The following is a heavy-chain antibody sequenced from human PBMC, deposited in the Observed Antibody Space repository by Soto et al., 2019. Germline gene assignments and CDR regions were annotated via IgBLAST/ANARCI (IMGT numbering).Heavy chain of an antibody. CDR3: ARTHSSCWYYFFDC. J-gene: IGHJ4*02. Sequence: EVQLVETGGGLIQPGGSLRLSCAASGFTVSSNYMSWVRQAPGKGLEWVSVIYSGGSTYYADSVKGRLTISRDNSKNTLYLQMNSRRAEDTAVYHCARTHSSCWYYFFDCWGQGTLVTVSS. V-gene: IGHV3-53*02. D-gene: IGHD6-19*01. CDR2: IYSGGST. CDR1: GFTVSSNY.